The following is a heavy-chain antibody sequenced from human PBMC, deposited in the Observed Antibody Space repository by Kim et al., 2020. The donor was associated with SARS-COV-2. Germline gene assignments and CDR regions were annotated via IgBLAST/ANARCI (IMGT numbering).Heavy chain of an antibody. V-gene: IGHV4-34*01. J-gene: IGHJ4*02. Sequence: SETLSLTCAVYGGSFSGYYWSWIRQPPGKGLEWIGEINHSGSTNYNPSLKSRVTISVDTSKNQFSLKLSSVTAADTAVYYCARKDVYYFDYWGQGTLVTV. CDR2: INHSGST. CDR3: ARKDVYYFDY. CDR1: GGSFSGYY.